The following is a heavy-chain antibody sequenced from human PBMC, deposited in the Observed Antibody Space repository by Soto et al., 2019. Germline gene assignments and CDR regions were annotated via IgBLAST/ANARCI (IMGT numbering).Heavy chain of an antibody. J-gene: IGHJ4*02. Sequence: SETLSLTCTVSGGSISSYYWSWIRQPPGKGLEWIGYIYYSGSTNYNPSLKSRVTISVDTSKNQFSLKLSSVTAADTAVYYCARDGETAGLGYWGQGTLVTVSS. CDR2: IYYSGST. CDR1: GGSISSYY. CDR3: ARDGETAGLGY. V-gene: IGHV4-59*01. D-gene: IGHD4-17*01.